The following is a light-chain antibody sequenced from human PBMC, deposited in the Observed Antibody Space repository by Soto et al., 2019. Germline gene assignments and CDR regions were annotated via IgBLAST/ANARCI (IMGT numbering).Light chain of an antibody. CDR2: AAS. Sequence: DIQMTQSPSSLSASVGDRVTITCRASQGIGNYLAWYQQKSGKVPKLLIYAASTLQSGVPSQFSGSRSGTDFTLTISSLQPEDVAAYYCQNHNNAPWTFGQGTKVDIK. J-gene: IGKJ1*01. CDR3: QNHNNAPWT. CDR1: QGIGNY. V-gene: IGKV1-27*01.